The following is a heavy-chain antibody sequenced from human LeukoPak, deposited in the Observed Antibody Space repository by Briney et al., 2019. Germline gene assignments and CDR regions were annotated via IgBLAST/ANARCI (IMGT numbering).Heavy chain of an antibody. CDR3: ARGAGGYRFDP. V-gene: IGHV4-59*01. D-gene: IGHD1-1*01. CDR1: GGSISSYY. J-gene: IGHJ5*02. CDR2: IYYSGST. Sequence: SETLSLTCTVSGGSISSYYWSWIRQPPGKGLEWIGYIYYSGSTDYNPPLKSRVTISVDTSKSQFSLKLSSVAAADTAVYYCARGAGGYRFDPWGQGTLVTVSS.